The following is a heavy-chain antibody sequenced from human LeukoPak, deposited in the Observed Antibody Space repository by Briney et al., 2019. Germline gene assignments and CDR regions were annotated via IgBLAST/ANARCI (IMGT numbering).Heavy chain of an antibody. V-gene: IGHV3-21*04. CDR1: GFTFSSYS. CDR3: AKGFAVLPARAYFDS. CDR2: ISSSSSYI. Sequence: GGSLRLSCAASGFTFSSYSMNWVRQAPGKGLEWVSSISSSSSYIYYADSVKGRFTISRDNSKNTVFLQMNSLRAGDTAVYYCAKGFAVLPARAYFDSWGQGTLVTVSS. J-gene: IGHJ4*02. D-gene: IGHD3-10*01.